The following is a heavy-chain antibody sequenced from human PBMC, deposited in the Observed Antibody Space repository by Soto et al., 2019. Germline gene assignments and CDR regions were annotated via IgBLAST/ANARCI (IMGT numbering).Heavy chain of an antibody. J-gene: IGHJ5*02. D-gene: IGHD3-3*01. CDR3: ARARITILGESNWFDP. CDR2: IYYSGST. CDR1: GGSISRGGYY. V-gene: IGHV4-31*11. Sequence: TSETLSLTCAVSGGSISRGGYYWSWIRQHPGKGLEWIGYIYYSGSTYYNPSLKSRVTISVDTSKNQFSLKLGSVTAADTAVYYCARARITILGESNWFDPWGQATLVTVSS.